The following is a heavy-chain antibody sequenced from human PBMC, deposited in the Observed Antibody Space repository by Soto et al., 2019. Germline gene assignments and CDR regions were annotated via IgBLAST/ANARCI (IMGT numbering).Heavy chain of an antibody. D-gene: IGHD5-12*01. V-gene: IGHV1-18*01. J-gene: IGHJ4*02. Sequence: QVQLVQSGAEVKKPEPSVKVSCTASGYNFTRYGIIWVRQTPRQGLEWMGWISAYNGNTNSAQKLQGRVTMTTDTSTSTAYMELTSLRSDDTAGYYCATDGGYFGAYLREVTLVTFSS. CDR1: GYNFTRYG. CDR3: ATDGGYFGAY. CDR2: ISAYNGNT.